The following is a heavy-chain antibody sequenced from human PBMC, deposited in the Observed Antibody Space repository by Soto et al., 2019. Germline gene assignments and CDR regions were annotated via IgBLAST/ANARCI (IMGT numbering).Heavy chain of an antibody. D-gene: IGHD2-15*01. CDR3: AKERDIVVVVAPLDY. Sequence: QVQLVESGGGVXXXXXSLRLSCAASGFTFSSYGMHWVRQAPGKGLEWVAVISYDGSNKYYADSVKGRFTISRDNSKNTLYLQMNSLRAEDTAVYYCAKERDIVVVVAPLDYWGQGTLVTVSS. V-gene: IGHV3-30*18. CDR2: ISYDGSNK. CDR1: GFTFSSYG. J-gene: IGHJ4*02.